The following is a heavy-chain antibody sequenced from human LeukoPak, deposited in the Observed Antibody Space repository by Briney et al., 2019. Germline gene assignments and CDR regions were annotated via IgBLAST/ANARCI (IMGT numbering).Heavy chain of an antibody. D-gene: IGHD3-3*01. CDR2: ISNDGSRK. V-gene: IGHV3-30*03. CDR1: GFTFSSYG. J-gene: IGHJ4*02. Sequence: GGSLRLSCAASGFTFSSYGMHWVRQAPGKGLEWVAIISNDGSRKYYAHSVEGRFTITRDNSKNTLYLQMDSLRAEDTAVYYCARDRAWNYFDYWGRGTLVTVSS. CDR3: ARDRAWNYFDY.